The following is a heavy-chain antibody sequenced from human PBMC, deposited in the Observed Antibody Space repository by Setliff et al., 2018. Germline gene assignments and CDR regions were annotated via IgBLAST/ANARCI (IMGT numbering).Heavy chain of an antibody. D-gene: IGHD3-22*01. V-gene: IGHV4-59*12. CDR2: IYYTGST. J-gene: IGHJ4*02. CDR3: ARESRYYYDNLGTLDY. Sequence: PSETLSLTCTVSIGSIRSYYWSWIRQSPGKGLEWIGYIYYTGSTNYNPSLKSRVTMSIDTSKNQFSLKLSSVTAADTAVYYCARESRYYYDNLGTLDYWGQGTLVTVSS. CDR1: IGSIRSYY.